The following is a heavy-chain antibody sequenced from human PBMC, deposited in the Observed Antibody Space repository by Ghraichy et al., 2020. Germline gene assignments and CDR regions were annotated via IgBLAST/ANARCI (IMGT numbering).Heavy chain of an antibody. D-gene: IGHD6-19*01. Sequence: GGSLRLSCAASGFTFSSYSMNWVRQAPGKGLEWVSSISSCSTYIYYADSVKGRFTISRDNAKNSLYLRMNSLRAEDTAVYYCARAPAVAGTRDAFDIWGQGTMVTVSS. V-gene: IGHV3-21*01. CDR2: ISSCSTYI. CDR3: ARAPAVAGTRDAFDI. J-gene: IGHJ3*02. CDR1: GFTFSSYS.